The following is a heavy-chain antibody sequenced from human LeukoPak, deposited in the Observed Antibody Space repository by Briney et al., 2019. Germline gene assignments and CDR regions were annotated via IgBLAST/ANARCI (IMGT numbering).Heavy chain of an antibody. Sequence: GGSLRLSCEASGFTFDDYAMHWFRQAPGKGLEWVSGISWNSGRIDYADSVKGRFTISRDNAKNSLYLQMNSLRADDTAFYYCAKATWETASSWFDYWGQGTLVTVSS. J-gene: IGHJ4*02. CDR2: ISWNSGRI. CDR3: AKATWETASSWFDY. CDR1: GFTFDDYA. V-gene: IGHV3-9*01. D-gene: IGHD6-13*01.